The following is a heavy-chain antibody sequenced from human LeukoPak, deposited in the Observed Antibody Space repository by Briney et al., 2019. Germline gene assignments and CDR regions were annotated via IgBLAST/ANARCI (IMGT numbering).Heavy chain of an antibody. V-gene: IGHV3-7*01. CDR2: IKQDGSEK. CDR1: GFTFGNFW. CDR3: ARGRGDY. J-gene: IGHJ4*02. Sequence: GGSLRLSCAASGFTFGNFWMNWVRQPPGKGLEWVAGIKQDGSEKYYVDSVKGRFTISRDNAKNSLSLQMNSLRAEDTAVYYCARGRGDYWGQGTLVTVSS.